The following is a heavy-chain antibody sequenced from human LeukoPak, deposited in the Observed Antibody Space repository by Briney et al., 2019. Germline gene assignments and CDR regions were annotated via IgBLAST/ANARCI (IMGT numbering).Heavy chain of an antibody. V-gene: IGHV3-7*01. CDR3: ASVAWIQLGACFDY. J-gene: IGHJ4*02. CDR1: GITFSTYW. Sequence: GGSLVLSCAASGITFSTYWMSWVRQAPGKGLEWVANIKQDGSEKYYVDFVKGRFTISRDNAKNSLYLQMNSLRAEDTAVYYCASVAWIQLGACFDYWGQGTLVTVSS. CDR2: IKQDGSEK. D-gene: IGHD5-18*01.